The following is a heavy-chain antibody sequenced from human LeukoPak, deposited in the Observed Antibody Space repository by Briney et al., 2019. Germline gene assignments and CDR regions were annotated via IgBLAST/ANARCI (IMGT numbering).Heavy chain of an antibody. Sequence: PGGSLRLSCAASGFTFSTYDMQWVRQAPGKGLEWVSSISESGDKTDYADSVRGRFTISRDNSQNTLYLQMNSLRVEDTALYYCAKQWVDCWGQGTLVTVSS. CDR2: ISESGDKT. V-gene: IGHV3-23*01. CDR1: GFTFSTYD. CDR3: AKQWVDC. J-gene: IGHJ4*02. D-gene: IGHD1-26*01.